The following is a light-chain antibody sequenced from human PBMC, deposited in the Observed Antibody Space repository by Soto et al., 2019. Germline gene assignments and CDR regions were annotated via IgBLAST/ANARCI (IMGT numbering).Light chain of an antibody. CDR2: GAS. J-gene: IGKJ4*01. V-gene: IGKV3-15*01. Sequence: EIVMTQSPATLSVSPGERATLSCRASQSVTINVAWYQQRPGQAPRLLIYGASTRATGIPARFSASGSGTEFTLTISSLQSEDFATYYCQQCNNWPLTFGGGTKVEIK. CDR3: QQCNNWPLT. CDR1: QSVTIN.